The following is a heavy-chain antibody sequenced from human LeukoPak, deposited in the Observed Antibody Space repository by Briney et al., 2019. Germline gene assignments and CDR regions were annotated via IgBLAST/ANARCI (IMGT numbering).Heavy chain of an antibody. CDR2: IYYSGST. V-gene: IGHV4-59*08. CDR1: GGSISSYY. J-gene: IGHJ4*02. Sequence: SETLSLTCTVPGGSISSYYWSWIRQPPGKGLEWIGYIYYSGSTYYNPSLKSRVTISVDTSKNQFSLKLSSVTAADTAVYYCARLTTVTTNFDYWGQGTLVTVSS. CDR3: ARLTTVTTNFDY. D-gene: IGHD4-11*01.